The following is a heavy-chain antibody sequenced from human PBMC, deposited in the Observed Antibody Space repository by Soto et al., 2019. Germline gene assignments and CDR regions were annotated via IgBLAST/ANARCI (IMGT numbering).Heavy chain of an antibody. V-gene: IGHV1-18*01. Sequence: QVPMEQSGAEVRRPGASVNVSCKASGYSFISHGISWVRQAPGQGLEWMGWINPYNGNTNYAQKFQDRVTLTTDKTTTTAYMELRRLRADDTALYYCARSPRISRAGDVWGKGAAVVVSS. CDR1: GYSFISHG. CDR2: INPYNGNT. CDR3: ARSPRISRAGDV. J-gene: IGHJ6*03.